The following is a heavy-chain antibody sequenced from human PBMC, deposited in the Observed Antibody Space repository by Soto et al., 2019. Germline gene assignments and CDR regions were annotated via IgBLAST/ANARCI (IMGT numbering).Heavy chain of an antibody. D-gene: IGHD3-9*01. CDR3: AKDRDPDGIWTFDS. Sequence: GGSLRLSCAASGFTFRTFTMNWVRQAPGKSLEWVSGIIGGDGDKFYSDSVKGRFTISRDNSKDMLFLQMSSLRVDDTAVYYCAKDRDPDGIWTFDSWGQGTLVTVSS. CDR2: IIGGDGDK. J-gene: IGHJ5*01. V-gene: IGHV3-23*01. CDR1: GFTFRTFT.